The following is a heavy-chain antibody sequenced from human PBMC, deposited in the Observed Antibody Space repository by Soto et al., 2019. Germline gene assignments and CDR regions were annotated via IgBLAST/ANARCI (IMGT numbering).Heavy chain of an antibody. J-gene: IGHJ6*02. CDR2: VYPGDSDV. CDR3: ASMXCAGGNCYAHHYYGLDV. V-gene: IGHV5-51*01. Sequence: GESLKISCRASGYSFTEYWIGWVRQMPGKGLEWMGIVYPGDSDVRYSPSFQGQVTISADKSISTAYLQWSSLKASDTAMYYCASMXCAGGNCYAHHYYGLDVWGQGTTVTVSS. D-gene: IGHD2-15*01. CDR1: GYSFTEYW.